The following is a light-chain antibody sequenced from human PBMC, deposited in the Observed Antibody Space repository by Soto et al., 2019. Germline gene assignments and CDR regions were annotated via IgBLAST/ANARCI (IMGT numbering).Light chain of an antibody. Sequence: QSVLTQSPSASASLGASVKLTCTLSSGHSSYAIAWHQQQPEKGPRYLMKLNSDGSHSKGDGIPDRLSGSSSGAERYLTISSLQSEEEADYYCQTWGTGIQGVFGGGTKVTVL. CDR2: LNSDGSH. J-gene: IGLJ3*02. CDR3: QTWGTGIQGV. V-gene: IGLV4-69*01. CDR1: SGHSSYA.